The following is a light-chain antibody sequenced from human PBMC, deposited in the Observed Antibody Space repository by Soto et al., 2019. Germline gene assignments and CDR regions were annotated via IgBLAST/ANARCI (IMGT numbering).Light chain of an antibody. J-gene: IGKJ4*01. Sequence: DIQMTQSPSTLSASVGDRVTITCRASQSISTWLAWYQQEPGKAPKLLIHKASSLQSGVPSRFSGSGSGTDFTLTISSLQPEDFATYYCQQSYSTPRTFGGGTKVEIK. CDR3: QQSYSTPRT. CDR2: KAS. V-gene: IGKV1-5*03. CDR1: QSISTW.